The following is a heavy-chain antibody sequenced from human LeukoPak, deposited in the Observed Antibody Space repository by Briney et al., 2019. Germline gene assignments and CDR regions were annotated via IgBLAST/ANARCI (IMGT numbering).Heavy chain of an antibody. Sequence: SETLSLTCTVSGGSISSSSYYWGWIRQPPGKGLEWIGSIYYSGSTYYNPSLKSRVTISVDTSKNHFSLKLSSVTAADTAVYYCARSRYSYGSEFDYWGQGTLVTVSS. V-gene: IGHV4-39*02. CDR2: IYYSGST. J-gene: IGHJ4*02. CDR1: GGSISSSSYY. CDR3: ARSRYSYGSEFDY. D-gene: IGHD5-18*01.